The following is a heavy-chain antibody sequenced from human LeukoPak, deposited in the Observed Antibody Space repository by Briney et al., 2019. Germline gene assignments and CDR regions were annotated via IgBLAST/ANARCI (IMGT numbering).Heavy chain of an antibody. CDR2: ISGSGGST. J-gene: IGHJ4*02. CDR1: GFTFSSYE. CDR3: VRGGTFRYSGTSGDY. Sequence: GGSLRLSCAASGFTFSSYEMNWVRQATGQGLEWVSEISGSGGSTYYADSVKGRFTISRDNAKASVYLQMNSLTADDTAVYYCVRGGTFRYSGTSGDYWGQGTLVTVSS. V-gene: IGHV3-48*03. D-gene: IGHD1-26*01.